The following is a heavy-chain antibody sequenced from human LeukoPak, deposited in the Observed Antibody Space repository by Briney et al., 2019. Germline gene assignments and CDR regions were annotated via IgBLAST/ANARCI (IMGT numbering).Heavy chain of an antibody. Sequence: PSETLSLTCAVYGGSFSGYYWSWIRQPPGKGLEWIGEINHSGSTNYNPSLKSRVTISVDTSKNQFSLKLSSVTAADTAVYYCARSRNYGSGSYYNYWGQGTLVTVSS. J-gene: IGHJ4*02. D-gene: IGHD3-10*01. V-gene: IGHV4-34*01. CDR3: ARSRNYGSGSYYNY. CDR2: INHSGST. CDR1: GGSFSGYY.